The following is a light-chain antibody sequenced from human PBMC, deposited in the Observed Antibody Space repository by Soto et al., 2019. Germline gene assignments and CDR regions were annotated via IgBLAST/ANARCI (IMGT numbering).Light chain of an antibody. J-gene: IGLJ1*01. Sequence: QSALTQPPSASGSPGQSVTISCTGTSSDVGGYNYVSWYQQHPGKAPKLMIYEVNKRPSGVPDRFSGSKSGNTAPLTVSGLQAEDEGDYYCSSHAGSKRVFGTGTKVTVL. CDR1: SSDVGGYNY. V-gene: IGLV2-8*01. CDR3: SSHAGSKRV. CDR2: EVN.